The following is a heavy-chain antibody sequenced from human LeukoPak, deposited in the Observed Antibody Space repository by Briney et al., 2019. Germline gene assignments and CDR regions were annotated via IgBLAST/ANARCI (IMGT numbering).Heavy chain of an antibody. CDR1: GFTFDDYA. CDR2: ISWNSGSI. D-gene: IGHD6-19*01. V-gene: IGHV3-9*01. Sequence: GGSLRLSCAASGFTFDDYAMHWVRQAPGKGLEWVSGISWNSGSIGYADSVKGRFTISRDNAKNSLYLQMNSLRAEDTALYYCAKDQWLVPNYFGYWGQGTLVTVSS. J-gene: IGHJ4*02. CDR3: AKDQWLVPNYFGY.